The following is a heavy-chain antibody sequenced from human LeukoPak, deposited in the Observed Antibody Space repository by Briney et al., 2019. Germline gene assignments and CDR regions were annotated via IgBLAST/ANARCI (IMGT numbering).Heavy chain of an antibody. D-gene: IGHD3-3*01. Sequence: SETLSLTCTVSGYSISSGYYWGWIRQPPGKGLEWIGSIYHSGSTYYNPSLKSRVTISVDTSKSQFSLKLSSVTAADTAVYYCARARITIFGVVIGYFDYWGQGTLVTVSS. V-gene: IGHV4-38-2*02. CDR2: IYHSGST. CDR1: GYSISSGYY. CDR3: ARARITIFGVVIGYFDY. J-gene: IGHJ4*02.